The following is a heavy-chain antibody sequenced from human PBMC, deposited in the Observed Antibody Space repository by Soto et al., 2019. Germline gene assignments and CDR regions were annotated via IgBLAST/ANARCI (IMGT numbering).Heavy chain of an antibody. CDR3: TRHAPSKDGYFDL. J-gene: IGHJ2*01. Sequence: EVQLVESGGGLVQPGGSLKLSCAASGFTFSGSAMHWVRQASGKGLEWVGRIRSKADSYATGYAAWVKGRFTISRDDSKNTAYLQMNSLKIEDTDVYYCTRHAPSKDGYFDLWGRGTLVTVSS. V-gene: IGHV3-73*01. D-gene: IGHD2-15*01. CDR1: GFTFSGSA. CDR2: IRSKADSYAT.